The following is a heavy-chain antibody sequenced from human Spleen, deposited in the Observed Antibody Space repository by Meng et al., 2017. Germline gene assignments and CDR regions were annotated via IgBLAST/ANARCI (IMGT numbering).Heavy chain of an antibody. CDR3: ATFPPTRLGVDY. D-gene: IGHD6-19*01. Sequence: SETLSLTCTVSGYSISSGYYWGWIRQPPGKGLEWIGYVSDSRSAHYNPSLKSRVTISIDTSKNQFSLRLSSVTAADTAVYYCATFPPTRLGVDYWGQGALVTVSS. J-gene: IGHJ4*02. V-gene: IGHV4-38-2*02. CDR1: GYSISSGYY. CDR2: VSDSRSA.